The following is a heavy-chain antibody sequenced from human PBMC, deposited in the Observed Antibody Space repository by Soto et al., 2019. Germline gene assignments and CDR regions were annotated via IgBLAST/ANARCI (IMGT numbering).Heavy chain of an antibody. CDR3: ARAVGYCSSTSCYTQYYFDY. V-gene: IGHV3-11*01. J-gene: IGHJ4*02. Sequence: QVQLVESGGGLVKPGGSLRLSCAASGFTFSDYYMSWIRQAPGKGLEWVSYISSSGSTIYYAGSVKGRFTISRDNAKNSLYLQMNSLRAEDTAVYYCARAVGYCSSTSCYTQYYFDYWGQGTLVTVSS. CDR2: ISSSGSTI. D-gene: IGHD2-2*02. CDR1: GFTFSDYY.